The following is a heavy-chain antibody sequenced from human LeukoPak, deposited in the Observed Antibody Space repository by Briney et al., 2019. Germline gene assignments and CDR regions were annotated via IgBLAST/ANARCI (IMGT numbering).Heavy chain of an antibody. CDR1: GYSFTDYY. CDR3: ARADRLDGGPYLIGP. J-gene: IGHJ5*02. Sequence: ASVKVSCKPSGYSFTDYYMHWVRQAPGQGLEWMGWTNPNSGGTSSAQKFQGRVTMTRDTSITTVYMEVSWLTSDDTAIYYCARADRLDGGPYLIGPWGQGTLVTVSS. V-gene: IGHV1-2*02. CDR2: TNPNSGGT. D-gene: IGHD2-21*01.